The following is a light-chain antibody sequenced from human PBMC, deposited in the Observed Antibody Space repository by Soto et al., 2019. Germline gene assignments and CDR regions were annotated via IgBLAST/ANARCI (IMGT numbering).Light chain of an antibody. Sequence: EIVLTQSPATLSLSPGERATLSCGASQSVSNNYLAWYQQKPGLAPRLLIYDASSRATGIPDRFSGSGSGTDFTLTISRLESEDFAVYYCQQYGVSPTFGGGTKVEIK. V-gene: IGKV3D-20*01. J-gene: IGKJ4*01. CDR2: DAS. CDR3: QQYGVSPT. CDR1: QSVSNNY.